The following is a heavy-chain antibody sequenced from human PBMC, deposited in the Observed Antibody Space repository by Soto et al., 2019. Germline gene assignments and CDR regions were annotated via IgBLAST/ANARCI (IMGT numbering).Heavy chain of an antibody. V-gene: IGHV1-3*05. CDR3: ARGYAFWAGMDV. CDR1: GYTFTNYA. Sequence: QVQLVQSGAEEKKPGASVKVSCKASGYTFTNYAMHWVRQAPGQRLEWMGWINAGNGNTKYSEKFQGRVTLTRDTPARTAYMELSSLRFEDTAMYSCARGYAFWAGMDVWGQGTTVTVSS. D-gene: IGHD3-3*01. J-gene: IGHJ6*02. CDR2: INAGNGNT.